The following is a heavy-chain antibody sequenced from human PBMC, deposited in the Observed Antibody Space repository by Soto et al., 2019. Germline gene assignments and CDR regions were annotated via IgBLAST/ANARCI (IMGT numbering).Heavy chain of an antibody. J-gene: IGHJ1*01. CDR3: ARSRTTVTPSGFQH. V-gene: IGHV4-59*01. Sequence: PSETLSLPCTVSGGSISSYYWSWIRQPPGKGLEWIGYIYYSGSTNYNPSLKSRVTISVDTSKNQFSLKLSSVTAADTAVYYCARSRTTVTPSGFQHWGQGTLVTVSS. CDR1: GGSISSYY. CDR2: IYYSGST. D-gene: IGHD4-17*01.